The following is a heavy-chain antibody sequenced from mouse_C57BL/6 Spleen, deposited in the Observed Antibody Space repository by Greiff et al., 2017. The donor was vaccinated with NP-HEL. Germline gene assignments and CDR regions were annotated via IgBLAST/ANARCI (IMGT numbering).Heavy chain of an antibody. CDR2: IWSGGST. D-gene: IGHD4-1*01. CDR1: GFSLTSYG. Sequence: QVQLKESGPGLVQPSQSLSITCTVSGFSLTSYGVHWVRQSPGKGLEWLGVIWSGGSTDYNAAFISRLSISKDNSKSQVFFKMNSLQADDTAIYYCALNWDVAYWGQGTLVTVSA. V-gene: IGHV2-2*01. CDR3: ALNWDVAY. J-gene: IGHJ3*01.